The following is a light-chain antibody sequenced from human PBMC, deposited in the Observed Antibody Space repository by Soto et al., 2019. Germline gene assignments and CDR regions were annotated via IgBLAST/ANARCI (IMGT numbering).Light chain of an antibody. CDR3: QQDDNWPLT. V-gene: IGKV3-15*01. Sequence: EIVMTQSPATLSVSPGERATLSCRASQSISSNLAWYQQKTGQAPRLLIYGASTRATGIPARFSGSGSGTDSTLTISSLQSEEFAVYYCQQDDNWPLTFGKGTKVEIK. CDR2: GAS. J-gene: IGKJ1*01. CDR1: QSISSN.